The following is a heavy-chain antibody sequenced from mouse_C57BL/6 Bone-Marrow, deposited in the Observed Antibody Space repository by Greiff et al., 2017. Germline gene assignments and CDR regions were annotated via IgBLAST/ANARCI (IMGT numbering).Heavy chain of an antibody. CDR3: TTSFTTVVATDFDY. Sequence: VQLKESGAELVRPGASVNLSCTASGFNIKDDYMHWVKQRPEQGLEWIGWIDPENGDTEYASKFQGKATITADTSSNTAYLQLSSLTSEDTAVYYCTTSFTTVVATDFDYWGQGTTLTVSS. CDR2: IDPENGDT. CDR1: GFNIKDDY. J-gene: IGHJ2*01. D-gene: IGHD1-1*01. V-gene: IGHV14-4*01.